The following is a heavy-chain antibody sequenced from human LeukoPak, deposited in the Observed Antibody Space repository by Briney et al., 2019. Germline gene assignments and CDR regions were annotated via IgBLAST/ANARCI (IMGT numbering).Heavy chain of an antibody. CDR1: GFTVSSYA. V-gene: IGHV3-23*01. CDR3: ARPVVGYDSSGYYGFNYYYYMDV. J-gene: IGHJ6*03. CDR2: INGIDGST. Sequence: GGSLRLSCVASGFTVSSYAISWVRQAPGKGREGVSAINGIDGSTYYADSVKGRFTISRDNSKNPLYLQMTSLRAEDTAVYYCARPVVGYDSSGYYGFNYYYYMDVWGKGTTVTVSS. D-gene: IGHD3-22*01.